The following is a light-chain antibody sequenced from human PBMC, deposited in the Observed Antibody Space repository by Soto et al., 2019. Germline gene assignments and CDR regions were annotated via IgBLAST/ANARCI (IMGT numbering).Light chain of an antibody. Sequence: EVVLIQTHPTLVLSRKGGATLSCRASQSVSSYLAWYQQKPGQAPRLLIYDASNRATGIPARFRGSGSGTDLPSPLCCLEPEDFADAYCQQGRTYGPGTKVDIK. CDR1: QSVSSY. J-gene: IGKJ3*01. V-gene: IGKV3-11*01. CDR3: QQGRT. CDR2: DAS.